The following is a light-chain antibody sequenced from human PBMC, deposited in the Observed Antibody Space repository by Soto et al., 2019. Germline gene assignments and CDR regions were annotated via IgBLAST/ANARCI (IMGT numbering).Light chain of an antibody. CDR2: DAS. CDR1: QSVSSY. Sequence: EIVLTQSPATLSLSPGERATLSCRASQSVSSYFAWYQQKPGQAPRLLIYDASNRAPGIPARFSGSGSGTHFTHTTSSLEREGFAVYNLQQRGNWPVSFGQGTRVDIK. J-gene: IGKJ1*01. CDR3: QQRGNWPVS. V-gene: IGKV3-11*01.